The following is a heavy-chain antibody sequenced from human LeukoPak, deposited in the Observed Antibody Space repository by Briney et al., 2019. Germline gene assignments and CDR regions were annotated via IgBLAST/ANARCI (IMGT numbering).Heavy chain of an antibody. V-gene: IGHV3-7*01. CDR1: GFTFRDFW. Sequence: GGSLRLSCLASGFTFRDFWMIWVRQAPGQGLEWVANIKPDGSEEYYMESVKGRFTISRDNAKNSLYLQMNSLRVEDTAVYHCANVRSEIWFGDYKGDSWGQGTLVTVSS. J-gene: IGHJ4*02. CDR3: ANVRSEIWFGDYKGDS. CDR2: IKPDGSEE. D-gene: IGHD3-10*01.